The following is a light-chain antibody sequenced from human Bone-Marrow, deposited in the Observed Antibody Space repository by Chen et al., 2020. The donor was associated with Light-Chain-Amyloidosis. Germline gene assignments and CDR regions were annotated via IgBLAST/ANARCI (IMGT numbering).Light chain of an antibody. CDR2: RDT. CDR3: QSADSSGTYEVI. J-gene: IGLJ2*01. Sequence: SYELTQPPSVSVDTGQTDRITCPGADLPTKYAYWYHQKPGQAPVLVIHRDTERPSGISERCSGASSGTTSTLTISGVQAEDEADYHCQSADSSGTYEVIFGGGTKLTVL. CDR1: DLPTKY. V-gene: IGLV3-25*03.